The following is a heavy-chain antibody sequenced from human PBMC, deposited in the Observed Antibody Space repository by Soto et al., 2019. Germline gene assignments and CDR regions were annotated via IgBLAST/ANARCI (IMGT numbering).Heavy chain of an antibody. CDR3: AKEGSVDGSYYGMDV. D-gene: IGHD6-19*01. J-gene: IGHJ6*02. CDR1: GFTFSSYA. CDR2: ISDSGGHT. V-gene: IGHV3-23*01. Sequence: EVQLLESGGGLVQPGGSLRLSCAASGFTFSSYAMSWVRQAPGKGLDWVSAISDSGGHTYYADSVKGRFTISRDNSKNTLYLQMNSLRAEDTAVYYCAKEGSVDGSYYGMDVWGQGTTVTVSS.